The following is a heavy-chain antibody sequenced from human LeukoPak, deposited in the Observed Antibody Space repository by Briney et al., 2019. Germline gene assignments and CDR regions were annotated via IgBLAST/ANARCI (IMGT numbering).Heavy chain of an antibody. CDR1: GGSISSSNW. CDR3: ARSSSDGNYGMDV. V-gene: IGHV4-4*02. CDR2: IYHSGST. Sequence: SGTLSLTCAVSGGSISSSNWWSWVRQPPGKGLEWIGEIYHSGSTNYNPSLKSRVTISVDKSKNQFSLKLSSMTAADTAVYYCARSSSDGNYGMDVWGKGTTVTVSS. J-gene: IGHJ6*04.